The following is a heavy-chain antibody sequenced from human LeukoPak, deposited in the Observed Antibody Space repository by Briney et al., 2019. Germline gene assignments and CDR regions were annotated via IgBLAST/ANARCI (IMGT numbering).Heavy chain of an antibody. Sequence: ASVKVSCKASGGTFSSYAISWVRQAPGQGLEWMGGIIPIFGTANYAQKFQGRVTITADESTSTAYMELSSLRSEDTAVYYYARDFSYGSGRGWGQGTLVTVSS. CDR1: GGTFSSYA. D-gene: IGHD3-10*01. J-gene: IGHJ4*02. CDR2: IIPIFGTA. V-gene: IGHV1-69*13. CDR3: ARDFSYGSGRG.